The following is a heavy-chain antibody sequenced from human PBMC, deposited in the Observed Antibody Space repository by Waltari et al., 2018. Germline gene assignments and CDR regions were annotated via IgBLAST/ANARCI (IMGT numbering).Heavy chain of an antibody. CDR3: ARTRYSGSYHGGIDY. J-gene: IGHJ4*02. Sequence: QVQLQESGPGLVKPSETLSLTCTVSGYSISSGYYWGWIRQPPGKGLEWIGSIYHSGSTYDNPSLKSRVTISVDTSKNQFSLKLSSVTAADTAGYYCARTRYSGSYHGGIDYWGQGTLVTVSS. V-gene: IGHV4-38-2*02. CDR2: IYHSGST. CDR1: GYSISSGYY. D-gene: IGHD1-26*01.